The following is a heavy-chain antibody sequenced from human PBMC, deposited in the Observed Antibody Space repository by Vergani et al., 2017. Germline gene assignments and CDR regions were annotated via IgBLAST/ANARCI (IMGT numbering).Heavy chain of an antibody. D-gene: IGHD6-13*01. Sequence: QVQLVQSGAEVKKPGSSVKVSCKASGGTFSSYAISWVRQAPGQGLEWMGWISAYNGNTNYAQKIQGRVTMTTDTSTSTAYMELRSVRSGDTAVYYCARASAGAAAGTYWGQGTLVTVSS. CDR3: ARASAGAAAGTY. J-gene: IGHJ4*02. CDR1: GGTFSSYA. CDR2: ISAYNGNT. V-gene: IGHV1-18*01.